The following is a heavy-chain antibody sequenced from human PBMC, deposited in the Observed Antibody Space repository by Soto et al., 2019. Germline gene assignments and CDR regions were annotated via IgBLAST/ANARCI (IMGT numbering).Heavy chain of an antibody. Sequence: QVQLVQSGAEVKKPGSSVKVSCKASGGTFSSYAISWVRQAPGQGLEWMGGIIPIFGTANYAQKFQGRVTITADEXXITAYMELSSLRSEDTAVYYCASAIVGATFDYFQHWGQGTLVTVSS. CDR2: IIPIFGTA. V-gene: IGHV1-69*12. CDR1: GGTFSSYA. J-gene: IGHJ1*01. D-gene: IGHD1-26*01. CDR3: ASAIVGATFDYFQH.